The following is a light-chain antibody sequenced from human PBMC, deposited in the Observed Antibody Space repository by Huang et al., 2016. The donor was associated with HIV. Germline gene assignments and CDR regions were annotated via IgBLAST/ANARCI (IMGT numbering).Light chain of an antibody. CDR3: QQRSNWPPWT. CDR1: QNVSSY. Sequence: EVVLTQSPATLSLSPGERATLSCRASQNVSSYLAWFQHKPGQAPRLLIYGTSNRVTGIPARFSGSGSVTDFTLTISSLEPEDFAVYYCQQRSNWPPWTFGQGTKVEIK. V-gene: IGKV3-11*01. J-gene: IGKJ1*01. CDR2: GTS.